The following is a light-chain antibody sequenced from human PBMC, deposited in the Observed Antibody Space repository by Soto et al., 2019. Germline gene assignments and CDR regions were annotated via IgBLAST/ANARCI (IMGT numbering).Light chain of an antibody. Sequence: EFVLTQSPVTLSVSPGERATLPFRARQTVRSSYLAWYQQKPGQAPTLLIFDASSRATGIPDRFSGGGSGTDFTLTISRLEPEDFAAYYCQQFSSNPLTFGGGTKVDIK. CDR3: QQFSSNPLT. V-gene: IGKV3-20*01. J-gene: IGKJ4*02. CDR2: DAS. CDR1: QTVRSSY.